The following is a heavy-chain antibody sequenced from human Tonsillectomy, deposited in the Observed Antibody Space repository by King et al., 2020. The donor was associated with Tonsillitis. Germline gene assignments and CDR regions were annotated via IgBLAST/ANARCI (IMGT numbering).Heavy chain of an antibody. Sequence: QLVQSGAEVKKPGSSVKISCKASGGTFSSYAISWVRQAPGQGLEWMGRIIPILGIANYEQKFQGRVTIMADKSTSTAYMELNSLRSEDTAVYYCARARRDEAFNFWGQGTMVTVSS. V-gene: IGHV1-69*04. CDR3: ARARRDEAFNF. J-gene: IGHJ3*01. CDR1: GGTFSSYA. CDR2: IIPILGIA.